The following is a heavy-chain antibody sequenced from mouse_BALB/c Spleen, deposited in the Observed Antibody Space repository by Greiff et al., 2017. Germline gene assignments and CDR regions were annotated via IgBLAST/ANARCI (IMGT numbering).Heavy chain of an antibody. CDR3: ARGASWNAMDY. Sequence: QVQLQQSGAELVRPGSSVKISCKASGYAFSSYWMNWVKQRPGQGLEWIGQIYPGDGDTNYNGKFKGKATLTADKSSNTAYMQLSSLTSEDSAVYFCARGASWNAMDYWGQGTSVTVSS. CDR1: GYAFSSYW. J-gene: IGHJ4*01. V-gene: IGHV1-80*01. CDR2: IYPGDGDT. D-gene: IGHD3-3*01.